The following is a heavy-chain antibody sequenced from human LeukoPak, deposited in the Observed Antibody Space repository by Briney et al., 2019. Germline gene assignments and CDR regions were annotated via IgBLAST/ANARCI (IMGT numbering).Heavy chain of an antibody. V-gene: IGHV1-8*01. CDR1: GYTFTSHH. D-gene: IGHD7-27*01. CDR2: MNPNSGNT. CDR3: ARGRPTNLGGIY. Sequence: ASVKVSCKASGYTFTSHHINWVRQAAGQGLEWMGWMNPNSGNTAYAQKFQGRVTMTWDTSINTAYMELDSLRSEGTAVYYCARGRPTNLGGIYWGQGSLVTVSP. J-gene: IGHJ4*02.